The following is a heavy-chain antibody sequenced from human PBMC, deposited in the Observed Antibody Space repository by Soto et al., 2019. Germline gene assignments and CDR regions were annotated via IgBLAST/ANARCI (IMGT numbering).Heavy chain of an antibody. Sequence: EVHLLESGGGLVQPGGSLRVSCAASGFTLSAYAVSWVRQAPGKGLEWVSAIGSGGDTYYADSVEARFTISRDISKNTLDLPMDGLRAEDRAVYCCAKGQRSGDGQWLSEHWGEGALVTVSS. CDR3: AKGQRSGDGQWLSEH. D-gene: IGHD6-19*01. CDR2: IGSGGDT. CDR1: GFTLSAYA. V-gene: IGHV3-23*01. J-gene: IGHJ1*01.